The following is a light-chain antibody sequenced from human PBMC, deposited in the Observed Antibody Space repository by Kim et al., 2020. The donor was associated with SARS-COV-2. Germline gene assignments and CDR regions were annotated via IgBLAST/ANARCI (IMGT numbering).Light chain of an antibody. CDR1: QTVRYS. J-gene: IGKJ2*01. V-gene: IGKV1-5*03. CDR2: QAS. CDR3: QQYDGSSGT. Sequence: GDRVTITCRASQTVRYSLAWYQQKPGKAPKLLTYQASTLEAGVPSRFSASGSGTEFTLTITSLQPEDFATYFCQQYDGSSGTFGQGTKL.